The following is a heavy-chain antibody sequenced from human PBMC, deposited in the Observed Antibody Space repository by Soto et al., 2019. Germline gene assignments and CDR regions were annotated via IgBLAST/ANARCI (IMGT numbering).Heavy chain of an antibody. Sequence: LRLSCAASGFTFSSYAMSWVRQAPGKGLEWVSAISGSGGSTYYADSVKGRFTISRDNSKNTLYLQMNSLRAEDTAVYYCAKCWWQLDYFDYWGQGTLVTVSS. V-gene: IGHV3-23*01. CDR3: AKCWWQLDYFDY. D-gene: IGHD2-15*01. CDR1: GFTFSSYA. J-gene: IGHJ4*02. CDR2: ISGSGGST.